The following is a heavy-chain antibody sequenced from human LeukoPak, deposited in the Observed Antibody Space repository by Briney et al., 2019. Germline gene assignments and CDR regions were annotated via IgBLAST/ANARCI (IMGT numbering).Heavy chain of an antibody. V-gene: IGHV4-59*01. J-gene: IGHJ4*02. CDR2: IYYSGST. Sequence: SETLSLTCTVSGGSISSYYWSWIRQPPGKGLEWIGYIYYSGSTNYNPSLKSRVTISVDTSKNQFSLKLSSVTAADTAVYYCARELVGDCGGDCYSREFDYWGQGTLVTVSS. CDR1: GGSISSYY. D-gene: IGHD2-21*02. CDR3: ARELVGDCGGDCYSREFDY.